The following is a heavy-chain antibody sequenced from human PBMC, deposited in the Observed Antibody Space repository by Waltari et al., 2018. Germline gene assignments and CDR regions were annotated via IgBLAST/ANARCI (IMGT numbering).Heavy chain of an antibody. Sequence: EVQLVQSGAEVKKPGESLKISCKGSGYSFTSYWIGWVRQMPGKGLEWMGIIYPCDADTRSRPSFQGQVTISADKSISTAYLQWSSLKASDTAMYYCARLRVVVPAASNWFDPWGQGTLVTVSS. CDR1: GYSFTSYW. CDR2: IYPCDADT. D-gene: IGHD2-2*01. V-gene: IGHV5-51*01. J-gene: IGHJ5*02. CDR3: ARLRVVVPAASNWFDP.